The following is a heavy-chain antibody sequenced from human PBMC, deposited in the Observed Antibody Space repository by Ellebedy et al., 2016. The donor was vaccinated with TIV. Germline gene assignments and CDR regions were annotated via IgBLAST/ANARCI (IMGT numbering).Heavy chain of an antibody. J-gene: IGHJ5*02. Sequence: MPSETLTLTCTASGGPINSPTYFWGWVRQPPGKGLEWLGTMSYSGSSYYNPSLKSRVTISVDTSRNQFALSLTSVNAAETAVYYCARHGPYDSGSNRSNWFAPWGQGTLVTVSS. CDR2: MSYSGSS. V-gene: IGHV4-39*01. D-gene: IGHD3-10*01. CDR3: ARHGPYDSGSNRSNWFAP. CDR1: GGPINSPTYF.